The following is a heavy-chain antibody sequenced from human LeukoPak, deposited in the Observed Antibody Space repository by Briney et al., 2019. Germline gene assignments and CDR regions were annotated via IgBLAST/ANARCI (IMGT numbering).Heavy chain of an antibody. CDR2: IIPIFGTA. D-gene: IGHD3-3*01. CDR1: GGTFSSYA. J-gene: IGHJ6*02. V-gene: IGHV1-69*01. CDR3: ARGSDDFWSGYPSDYYYGMDV. Sequence: SVKVSCKASGGTFSSYAISWVRQAPGQGLEWMGGIIPIFGTANYAQKFQGRVTITADESTSTAYMELSSLRSEDTAAYYCARGSDDFWSGYPSDYYYGMDVWGQGTTVTVSS.